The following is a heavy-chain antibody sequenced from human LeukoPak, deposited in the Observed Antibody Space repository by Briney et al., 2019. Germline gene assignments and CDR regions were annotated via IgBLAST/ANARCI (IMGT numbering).Heavy chain of an antibody. CDR1: GGSISSYY. CDR3: ATHRTYSSGYSFDY. D-gene: IGHD3-22*01. CDR2: IYYSGST. J-gene: IGHJ4*02. Sequence: SETLSLTCTVSGGSISSYYWSWIRQPPGKGLEWIGYIYYSGSTSYNPSLKSRVTISVDTSKNQFSLKLSSVTAADTAVYYCATHRTYSSGYSFDYWGQGTLVTVSS. V-gene: IGHV4-59*08.